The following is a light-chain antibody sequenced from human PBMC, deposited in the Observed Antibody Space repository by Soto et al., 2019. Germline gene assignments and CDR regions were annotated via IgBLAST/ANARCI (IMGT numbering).Light chain of an antibody. Sequence: DIVMTQSPLSLPVTPGEPASVSCRSSQSLLHSNGYNYLDWYLQKPGHPPQLLIYLCSNRACEGPDRFSDSGSGAEFTLKISKVEAEDVGVYYCVQSQQIPHTFSQGTKLEIK. CDR1: QSLLHSNGYNY. J-gene: IGKJ1*01. CDR2: LCS. V-gene: IGKV2-28*01. CDR3: VQSQQIPHT.